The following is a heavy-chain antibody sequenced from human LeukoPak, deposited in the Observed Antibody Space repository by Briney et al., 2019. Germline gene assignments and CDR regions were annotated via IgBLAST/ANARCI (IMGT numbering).Heavy chain of an antibody. CDR1: GFTFSSSW. V-gene: IGHV3-7*04. J-gene: IGHJ5*02. D-gene: IGHD3-10*01. Sequence: GGSLRLSRAASGFTFSSSWMTWVRQAPGKGLEWVASINQDGGEIHYVDSVKGRFTISRDNAKNSLYLQMNSLTAEDTAVHYCVRAHHPGGWFDPWGQGTLVTVPS. CDR2: INQDGGEI. CDR3: VRAHHPGGWFDP.